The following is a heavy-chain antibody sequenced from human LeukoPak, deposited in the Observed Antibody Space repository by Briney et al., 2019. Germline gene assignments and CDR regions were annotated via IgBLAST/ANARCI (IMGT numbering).Heavy chain of an antibody. J-gene: IGHJ4*02. D-gene: IGHD3-10*01. CDR2: ISYDGSNK. CDR3: ARDQGLYGSGSYGFDY. V-gene: IGHV3-30-3*01. Sequence: PGGSLRLSCAASGFTFSSYAMHWVRQAPGKGLEWVAVISYDGSNKYYADSVKGRFTISRDNSKNTLYLQMNSLRAEDTAVYYCARDQGLYGSGSYGFDYWGQGTLVTVSS. CDR1: GFTFSSYA.